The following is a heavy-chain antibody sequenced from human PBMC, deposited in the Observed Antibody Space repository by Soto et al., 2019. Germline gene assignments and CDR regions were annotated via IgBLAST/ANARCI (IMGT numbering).Heavy chain of an antibody. CDR1: GYTFTSYG. CDR2: ISAYNGNT. D-gene: IGHD6-19*01. J-gene: IGHJ5*02. Sequence: ASVKVSCKASGYTFTSYGISWVRQAPGQGLVWMGWISAYNGNTNYAQKLQGRVTMTTDTSTSTAYMELRSLRSDDTAVYYCAQQWLVPSGWFDHWAQGTLVTVYS. V-gene: IGHV1-18*04. CDR3: AQQWLVPSGWFDH.